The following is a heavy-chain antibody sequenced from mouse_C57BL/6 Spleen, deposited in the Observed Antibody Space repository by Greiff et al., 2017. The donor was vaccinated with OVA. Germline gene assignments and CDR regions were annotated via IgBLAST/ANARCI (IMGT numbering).Heavy chain of an antibody. V-gene: IGHV5-17*01. J-gene: IGHJ3*01. D-gene: IGHD2-4*01. CDR1: GFTFSDYG. CDR3: ARDYDDGGGRFAY. CDR2: ISSGSSTI. Sequence: DVKLQESGGGLVKPGGSLKLSCAASGFTFSDYGMHWVRQAPEKGLEWVAYISSGSSTIYYADTVKGRFTISRDNAKNTLFLQMPSLRSEDTAMYYCARDYDDGGGRFAYWGQRTLVTVSA.